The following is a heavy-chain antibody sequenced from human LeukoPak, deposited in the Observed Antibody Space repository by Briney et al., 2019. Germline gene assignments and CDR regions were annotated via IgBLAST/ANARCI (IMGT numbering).Heavy chain of an antibody. Sequence: TGGSLRLSCAASGFTFSGSDMHWVRQASGKGLEWVGRIRIKTNSYATAYAASVKGRFTISRDDSKNTAYLQINSLKTEDTAVYYCTTLDFDYWGQGTLVTVSS. V-gene: IGHV3-73*01. CDR1: GFTFSGSD. CDR2: IRIKTNSYAT. CDR3: TTLDFDY. J-gene: IGHJ4*02.